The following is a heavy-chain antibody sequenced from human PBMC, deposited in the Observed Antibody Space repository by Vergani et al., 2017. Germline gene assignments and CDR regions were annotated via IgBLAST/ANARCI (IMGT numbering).Heavy chain of an antibody. CDR1: GYSFTSYW. Sequence: EVQLVQSGAEVKKPGESLKISCKGSGYSFTSYWIGWVRQMPGKGLEWMGIIYPGDSDTRYSPSFQGQVTISADKSISTAYLQWSSLKASDTAMYYCARDIAVAGNSPYYFDYWGQGTLVTVSS. D-gene: IGHD6-19*01. J-gene: IGHJ4*02. V-gene: IGHV5-51*01. CDR2: IYPGDSDT. CDR3: ARDIAVAGNSPYYFDY.